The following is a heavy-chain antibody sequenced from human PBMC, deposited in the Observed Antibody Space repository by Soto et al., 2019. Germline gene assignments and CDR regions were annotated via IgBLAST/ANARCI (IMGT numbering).Heavy chain of an antibody. V-gene: IGHV4-30-2*01. Sequence: ILCLTSAVSGGSISSGRYSGRVIRQPPGKGLEWIGYIYHSGSTYYNPSLKSRVTISVDRSKNQFSLKLSSVTAADTAGYYCARVAAVGGMDVWGQGTTVTVSS. J-gene: IGHJ6*02. CDR3: ARVAAVGGMDV. CDR1: GGSISSGRYS. CDR2: IYHSGST. D-gene: IGHD2-15*01.